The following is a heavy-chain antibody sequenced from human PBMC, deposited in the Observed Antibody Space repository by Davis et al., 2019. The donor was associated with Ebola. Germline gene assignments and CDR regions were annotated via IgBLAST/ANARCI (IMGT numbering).Heavy chain of an antibody. J-gene: IGHJ5*02. CDR2: ISAYNGNT. Sequence: ASVKVSCKASGYTFTSYGISWVRQAPGQGLEWMGWISAYNGNTNYAQKLQGRVTMTTDTSTSTAYMELRSLRSEDTAVYYCARGGIAARPNNWFDPWGQGTLVTVSS. CDR3: ARGGIAARPNNWFDP. CDR1: GYTFTSYG. V-gene: IGHV1-18*01. D-gene: IGHD6-6*01.